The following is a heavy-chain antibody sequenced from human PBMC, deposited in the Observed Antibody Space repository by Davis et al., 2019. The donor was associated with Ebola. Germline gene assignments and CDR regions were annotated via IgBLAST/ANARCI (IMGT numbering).Heavy chain of an antibody. CDR1: GYSFTTYW. Sequence: KVSCKASGYSFTTYWIVWVRQMPGKGLECMGIIFPGDSDTRYSPSFQGQVTISADKSINTAYLQWSSLKASDTAMYYCARGSYYFDYWGQGTLVPVSS. J-gene: IGHJ4*02. CDR3: ARGSYYFDY. D-gene: IGHD1-26*01. V-gene: IGHV5-51*01. CDR2: IFPGDSDT.